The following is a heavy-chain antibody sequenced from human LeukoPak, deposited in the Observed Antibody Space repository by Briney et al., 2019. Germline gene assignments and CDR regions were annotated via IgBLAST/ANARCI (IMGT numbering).Heavy chain of an antibody. CDR3: ARVGSSSYDAFDI. D-gene: IGHD6-6*01. Sequence: GGSLRLSCAATGFTFSSYSMNWVRQAPGKGLEWVSYISSSGSTIYYADSVKGRFTISRDNAKNTLYLQMNSLRAEDTPVYYCARVGSSSYDAFDIWGQGTMVTVSS. CDR1: GFTFSSYS. V-gene: IGHV3-48*04. CDR2: ISSSGSTI. J-gene: IGHJ3*02.